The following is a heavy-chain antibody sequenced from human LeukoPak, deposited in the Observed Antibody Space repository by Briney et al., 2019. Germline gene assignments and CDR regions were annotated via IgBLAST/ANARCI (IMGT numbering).Heavy chain of an antibody. CDR3: ARVSAPHYYDSSGYYGN. CDR1: GYSISSGYY. Sequence: SETLSLTCTVSGYSISSGYYWGWIRQPPGKGLEWIGSIYHSGSTYYNPSLKSRVTISVDTSKNQFSLKLSSVTAADTAVYYCARVSAPHYYDSSGYYGNWGQGTLVTVSS. CDR2: IYHSGST. V-gene: IGHV4-38-2*02. J-gene: IGHJ4*02. D-gene: IGHD3-22*01.